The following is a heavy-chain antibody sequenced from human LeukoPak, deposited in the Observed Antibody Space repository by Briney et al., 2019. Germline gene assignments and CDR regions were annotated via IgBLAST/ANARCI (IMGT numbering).Heavy chain of an antibody. V-gene: IGHV1-2*02. CDR3: ARGFVVVPAAIDFDY. D-gene: IGHD2-2*01. CDR2: INPNSGGT. CDR1: GYTFTGYY. Sequence: GGSLRLSCAASGYTFTGYYMHWVRQAPGQGLEWMGWINPNSGGTNYAQKFQGRVTMTRDTSISTAYMELSRLRSDDTAVYYCARGFVVVPAAIDFDYWGQGTLVTVSS. J-gene: IGHJ4*02.